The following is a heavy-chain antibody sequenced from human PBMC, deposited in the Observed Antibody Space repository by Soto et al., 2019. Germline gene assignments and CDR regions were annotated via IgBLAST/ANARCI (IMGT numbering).Heavy chain of an antibody. CDR3: AKDLDTAMVSSFDY. CDR1: GFTFSIYG. J-gene: IGHJ4*02. V-gene: IGHV3-30*18. CDR2: ISYDGSNK. Sequence: PGGSLRLSCAASGFTFSIYGMHWVRHAPGKGLEWVAVISYDGSNKYYADSVKGRFTISRDNSKNTLYLQMNSLRAEDTAVYYCAKDLDTAMVSSFDYWGQGTLVTVSS. D-gene: IGHD5-18*01.